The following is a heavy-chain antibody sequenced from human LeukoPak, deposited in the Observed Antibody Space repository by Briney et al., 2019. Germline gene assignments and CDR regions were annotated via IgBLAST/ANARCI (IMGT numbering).Heavy chain of an antibody. CDR1: GGTFSSYA. J-gene: IGHJ3*02. D-gene: IGHD1-26*01. Sequence: SVTVSCKASGGTFSSYAISWVRQAPGQGLEWMGGIIPIFGTANYAQKFQGRVTITTDESTSTAYMELSSLRSEDTAVYYCARVRIVGATDAFDIWGQGTMVTVSS. V-gene: IGHV1-69*05. CDR2: IIPIFGTA. CDR3: ARVRIVGATDAFDI.